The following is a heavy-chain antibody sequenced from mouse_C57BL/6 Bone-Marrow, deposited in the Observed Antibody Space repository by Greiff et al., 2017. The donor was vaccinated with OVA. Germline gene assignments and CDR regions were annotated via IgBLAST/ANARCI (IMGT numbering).Heavy chain of an antibody. CDR3: ARPSRGAMDY. CDR1: GYTFTSYG. V-gene: IGHV1-81*01. Sequence: VQLQESGAELARPGAAGKRSCKASGYTFTSYGISWVKQRTGQGLEWIGEIYPRSGNTYYNEKFKGKATLTADKSSSTAYMELRSLTSEDSAVYFCARPSRGAMDYWGQGTSVTVSA. J-gene: IGHJ4*01. CDR2: IYPRSGNT. D-gene: IGHD1-1*01.